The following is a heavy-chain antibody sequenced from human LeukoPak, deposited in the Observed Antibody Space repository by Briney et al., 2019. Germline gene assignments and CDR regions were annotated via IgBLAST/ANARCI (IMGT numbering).Heavy chain of an antibody. D-gene: IGHD2-8*01. CDR2: IIPIFGTA. J-gene: IGHJ6*02. V-gene: IGHV1-69*13. CDR3: ARDIKGVLMVYAMYHYYYGMDV. Sequence: SVKVSCKASGGTFSSYAISWVRQAPGQGLERMGGIIPIFGTANYAQKFQGRVTITADESTSTAYMELSSLRSEDTAVYYCARDIKGVLMVYAMYHYYYGMDVWGQGTTVTVSS. CDR1: GGTFSSYA.